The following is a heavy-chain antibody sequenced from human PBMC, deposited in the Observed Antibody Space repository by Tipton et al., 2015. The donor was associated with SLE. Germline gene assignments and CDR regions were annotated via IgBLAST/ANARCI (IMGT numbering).Heavy chain of an antibody. CDR3: ERRTMDY. Sequence: SLRLSCEGSGFNFSIYTMNWVRQTPGKGLEWVSSISTTSRYKYYTDSMLGRFTISRDNSANTVYLQMDSLRDEDTAVYYCERRTMDYWGQGTRVTVSS. J-gene: IGHJ4*02. CDR2: ISTTSRYK. V-gene: IGHV3-21*06. CDR1: GFNFSIYT.